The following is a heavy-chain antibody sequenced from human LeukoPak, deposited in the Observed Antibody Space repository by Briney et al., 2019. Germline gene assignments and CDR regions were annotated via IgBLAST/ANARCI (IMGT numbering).Heavy chain of an antibody. CDR1: GFTVSTYG. D-gene: IGHD6-25*01. CDR2: IWYDGSKK. Sequence: GRSLRLSCVASGFTVSTYGTHWVRQAPGKGLEGVGVIWYDGSKKFYGESVKGRFTISRDTSENTLYLQMNSLRVEDTAVYYCARDGGSGVDYWGQGTLVTVSS. J-gene: IGHJ4*02. V-gene: IGHV3-33*01. CDR3: ARDGGSGVDY.